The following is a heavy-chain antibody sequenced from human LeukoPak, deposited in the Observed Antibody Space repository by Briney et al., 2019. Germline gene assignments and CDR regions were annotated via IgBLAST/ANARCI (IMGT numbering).Heavy chain of an antibody. CDR2: INPSGGST. Sequence: ASGKVSCKASGYTFTSYYMHWVRQAPGQGLEWMGIINPSGGSTSYAHQFQGRVTMTRDTSTSTLYMELSSLRSEDTAVYYCARDIKVRARGYYFDYWGQGTLVTVSS. J-gene: IGHJ4*02. CDR1: GYTFTSYY. V-gene: IGHV1-46*01. CDR3: ARDIKVRARGYYFDY. D-gene: IGHD1-26*01.